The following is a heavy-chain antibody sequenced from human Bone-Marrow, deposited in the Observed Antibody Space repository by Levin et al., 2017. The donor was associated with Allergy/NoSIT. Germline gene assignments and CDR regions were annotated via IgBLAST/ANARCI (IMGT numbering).Heavy chain of an antibody. V-gene: IGHV3-30*18. Sequence: LSLTCAASGFTFNNFGIHWVRQAPGKGLEWVALISHDGSKRQFADSVKGRFTISRDNSHNTVLLQMNSLKAEDTATYYCAKMKQLVYFDFWGQGTLVTVSS. CDR3: AKMKQLVYFDF. D-gene: IGHD1-1*01. CDR2: ISHDGSKR. CDR1: GFTFNNFG. J-gene: IGHJ4*02.